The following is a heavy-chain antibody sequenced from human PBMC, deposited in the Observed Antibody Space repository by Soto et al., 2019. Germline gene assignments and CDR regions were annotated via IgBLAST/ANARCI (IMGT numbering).Heavy chain of an antibody. J-gene: IGHJ5*02. V-gene: IGHV4-34*01. CDR2: INHSGST. CDR3: ARSPPTAITIFWPGQNNWFDP. CDR1: DGYFIGYY. Sequence: ASETLSLTYGVYDGYFIGYYWSWIRPTPGKELEWIGEINHSGSTNYNPSLKSRVTISVDTSKNQFSLKLSSVTAADTAVYYCARSPPTAITIFWPGQNNWFDPWGQGTLVTVSS. D-gene: IGHD3-9*01.